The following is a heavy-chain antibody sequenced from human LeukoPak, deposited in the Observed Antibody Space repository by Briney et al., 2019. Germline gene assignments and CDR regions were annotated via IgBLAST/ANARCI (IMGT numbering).Heavy chain of an antibody. D-gene: IGHD3-10*01. V-gene: IGHV4-4*07. CDR2: IYTSGST. CDR3: ARGYSMVRGAYYYYYYMDV. J-gene: IGHJ6*03. Sequence: KASETLSLTCTVSGGSISSYYWSWIRQPAGKGLEWIGRIYTSGSTNYNPSLKSRVTMSVDTSKNQFSLKLSSVTAADTAVYYCARGYSMVRGAYYYYYYMDVWGKGTTVTVSS. CDR1: GGSISSYY.